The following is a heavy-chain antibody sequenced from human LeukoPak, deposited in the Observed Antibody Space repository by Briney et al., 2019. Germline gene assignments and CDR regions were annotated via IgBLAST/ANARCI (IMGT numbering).Heavy chain of an antibody. CDR3: ARGPQDGVYYYGSSGYFTDY. CDR2: ISYDGSNK. J-gene: IGHJ4*02. D-gene: IGHD3-22*01. V-gene: IGHV3-30*03. CDR1: GFTFSTYD. Sequence: GGSLRLSCAASGFTFSTYDMHWVRQSPGKGLEWVAVISYDGSNKYYADSVKGRFTISRDNSKSTLYLQMKSLRAEDTAMYYCARGPQDGVYYYGSSGYFTDYWGQGTLVTVSS.